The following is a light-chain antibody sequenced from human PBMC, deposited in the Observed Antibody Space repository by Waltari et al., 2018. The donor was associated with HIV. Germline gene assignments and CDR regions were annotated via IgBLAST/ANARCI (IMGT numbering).Light chain of an antibody. J-gene: IGLJ2*01. CDR1: SSDVGGYNY. Sequence: QSALTQPASVSGSPGQSITISCTGTSSDVGGYNYVSWYQQHPGKAPNLMIYEVSTRPSGVSNRFSGSKSGNTASLTISGLQAEDEADYYCSSYTSSSTLVVFGGGTKLTVL. CDR2: EVS. CDR3: SSYTSSSTLVV. V-gene: IGLV2-14*01.